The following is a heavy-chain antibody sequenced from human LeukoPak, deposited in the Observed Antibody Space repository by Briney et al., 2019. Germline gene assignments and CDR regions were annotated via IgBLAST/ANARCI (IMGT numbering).Heavy chain of an antibody. Sequence: ASVKVSCKASGYTFTSYYMHWVRQAPGQGLEWMGIINPSGGSTSYAQKFQGRVTITADKSTSTAYMELRSLRSDDTAVYYCARDTTTAFDIWGQGTMVTVSS. CDR1: GYTFTSYY. V-gene: IGHV1-46*01. D-gene: IGHD1-1*01. CDR3: ARDTTTAFDI. CDR2: INPSGGST. J-gene: IGHJ3*02.